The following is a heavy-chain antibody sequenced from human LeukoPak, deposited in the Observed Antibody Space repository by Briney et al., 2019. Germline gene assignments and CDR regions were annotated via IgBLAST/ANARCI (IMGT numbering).Heavy chain of an antibody. CDR3: ARQTGSGLFILP. J-gene: IGHJ4*02. Sequence: SETLSLTCSVSGGSISSSSSYWGWIRQPPGKGLEWIGSIYYSGSSFDNPALKSRVTISVDTSKNQFSLRLTSVTAADTAVYYCARQTGSGLFILPGGQGTLVTVSS. V-gene: IGHV4-39*01. CDR1: GGSISSSSSY. D-gene: IGHD3/OR15-3a*01. CDR2: IYYSGSS.